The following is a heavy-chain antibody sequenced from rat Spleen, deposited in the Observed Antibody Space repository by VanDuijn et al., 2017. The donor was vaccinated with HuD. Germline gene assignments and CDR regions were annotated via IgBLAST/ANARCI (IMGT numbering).Heavy chain of an antibody. CDR1: GFTFSNYG. CDR2: LSTSGDSA. CDR3: TTTLPYYYSGENY. D-gene: IGHD1-1*01. V-gene: IGHV5-27*01. Sequence: EVELVESGGGLVQPGRSMKLSCAASGFTFSNYGMAWVRQAPTKGLEWVASLSTSGDSAYYRDSVKGRFTISRDNAKSTLYLQMDSLRSEDTATYYCTTTLPYYYSGENYWGQGVMVTVSS. J-gene: IGHJ2*01.